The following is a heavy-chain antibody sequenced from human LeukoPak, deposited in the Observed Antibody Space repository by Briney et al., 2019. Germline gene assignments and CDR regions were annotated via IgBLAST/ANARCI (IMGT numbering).Heavy chain of an antibody. J-gene: IGHJ5*02. CDR1: GGSFSGYY. D-gene: IGHD5-24*01. CDR3: ARDVATIRNWFDP. V-gene: IGHV4-34*01. CDR2: INHSGST. Sequence: PSETLSLTCAVYGGSFSGYYWSWIRQPPGKGLEWIGEINHSGSTNYNPSLKSRVTISVDTSKNQFSLKLSSVTAADTAVYYCARDVATIRNWFDPWGQGTLVTVSS.